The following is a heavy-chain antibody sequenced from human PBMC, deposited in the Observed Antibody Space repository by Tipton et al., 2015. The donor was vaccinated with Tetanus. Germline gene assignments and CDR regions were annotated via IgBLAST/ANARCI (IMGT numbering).Heavy chain of an antibody. CDR3: ARYYDSSGYYRRRYTSSFDY. Sequence: TLSLTCIVSGGSISYYYWSWIRQPAGKGLEWIGRIYYSGITNYCSSLESRVTMSLDTSKNQLSLKLSSVTAADTAVYYCARYYDSSGYYRRRYTSSFDYWGQGTLVTVSS. J-gene: IGHJ4*02. V-gene: IGHV4-4*07. CDR2: IYYSGIT. D-gene: IGHD3-22*01. CDR1: GGSISYYY.